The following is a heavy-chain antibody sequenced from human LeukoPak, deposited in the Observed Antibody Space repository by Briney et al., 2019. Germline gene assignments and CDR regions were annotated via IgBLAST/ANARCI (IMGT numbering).Heavy chain of an antibody. Sequence: GGSLRLSCAASGFTFSSYWMHWVRQAPGKGLEWVSVIYSGGSTYYADSVKGRFTISRDNSKSTLYIQMNSLRAEDTAVYYCARAKPKNMVRGLIMRRESRYYFDYWGQGTLVTVSS. CDR2: IYSGGST. CDR3: ARAKPKNMVRGLIMRRESRYYFDY. V-gene: IGHV3-53*01. D-gene: IGHD3-10*01. J-gene: IGHJ4*02. CDR1: GFTFSSYW.